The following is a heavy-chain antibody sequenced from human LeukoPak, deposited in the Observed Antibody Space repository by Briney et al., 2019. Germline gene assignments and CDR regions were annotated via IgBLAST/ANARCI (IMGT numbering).Heavy chain of an antibody. CDR1: GFTFDSNS. J-gene: IGHJ4*02. CDR2: IKQDGSEK. V-gene: IGHV3-7*01. Sequence: PGGSLRLSCAASGFTFDSNSMSWVRQAPGKGLEWVANIKQDGSEKYYVDSVKGRFTISRDNAKNSLYLQMNSLRAEDTAVYYCARAFSSSSWYGMVDYWGQGTLVTVSS. D-gene: IGHD6-13*01. CDR3: ARAFSSSSWYGMVDY.